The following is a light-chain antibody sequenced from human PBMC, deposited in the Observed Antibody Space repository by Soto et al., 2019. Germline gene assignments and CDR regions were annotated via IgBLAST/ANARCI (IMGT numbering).Light chain of an antibody. CDR1: QSISSW. V-gene: IGKV1-5*01. CDR2: DAS. CDR3: QQYNSYLWT. J-gene: IGKJ1*01. Sequence: DIQMTQSPSTLSASVGDRVTITCRASQSISSWLAWYQQKAGKAPKLLIYDASSLESGVPSRFSGSASGTEFTLTISSLQPDDFATSDCQQYNSYLWTFGQGTKVEIK.